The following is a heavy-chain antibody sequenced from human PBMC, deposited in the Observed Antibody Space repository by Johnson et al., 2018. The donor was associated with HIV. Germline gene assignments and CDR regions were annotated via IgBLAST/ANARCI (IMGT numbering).Heavy chain of an antibody. CDR1: GFTFSSSG. D-gene: IGHD2-15*01. J-gene: IGHJ3*02. CDR3: VTLVVAPPFDI. Sequence: QPGRSLRLSCAASGFTFSSSGIHWVRQAPGKGLAWVAFIRYAGSNKYYADSVKGRFTISRDNSKNTLYLQMNSLRAEDTAVYYCVTLVVAPPFDIWGQGTMVTVSS. V-gene: IGHV3-33*08. CDR2: IRYAGSNK.